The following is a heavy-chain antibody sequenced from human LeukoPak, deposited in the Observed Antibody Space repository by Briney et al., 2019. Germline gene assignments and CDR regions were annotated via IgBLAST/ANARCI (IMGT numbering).Heavy chain of an antibody. J-gene: IGHJ4*02. D-gene: IGHD5-24*01. CDR3: ARHLTPARKRWLQHRGTKFDY. CDR1: GGSISSSSYY. V-gene: IGHV4-39*01. Sequence: PSETLSLTCTVSGGSISSSSYYWGWIRQPPGKGLEWIGSIYYSGSTYYNPSLKSRVTISVDTSKNQFSLKLSSVTAADTAVYYCARHLTPARKRWLQHRGTKFDYWGQGTLVTVSS. CDR2: IYYSGST.